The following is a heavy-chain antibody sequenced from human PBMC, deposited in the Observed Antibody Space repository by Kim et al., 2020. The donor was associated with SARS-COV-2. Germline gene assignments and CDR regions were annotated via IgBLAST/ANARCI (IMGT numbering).Heavy chain of an antibody. Sequence: SGPTLVNPTQTLTLTCTFSGFSLTTRGVGVGWIRQPPGKPLECLALIYWDGDQRYIPPLRPRLTISKDISKNQVVLTMTNMDSVDTATYFCAHRTVSGTYYGDWGQGMLVTVSS. D-gene: IGHD3-10*01. J-gene: IGHJ4*02. CDR3: AHRTVSGTYYGD. CDR1: GFSLTTRGVG. CDR2: IYWDGDQ. V-gene: IGHV2-5*02.